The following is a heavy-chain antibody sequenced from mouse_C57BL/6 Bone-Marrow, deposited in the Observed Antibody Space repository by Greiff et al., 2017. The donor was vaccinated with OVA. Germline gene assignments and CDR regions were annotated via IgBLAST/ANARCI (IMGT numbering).Heavy chain of an antibody. CDR2: ISYDGSN. V-gene: IGHV3-6*01. D-gene: IGHD2-4*01. CDR1: GYSITSGYY. J-gene: IGHJ4*01. CDR3: ARRRLYYDYEDYAMDY. Sequence: EVQLVESGPGLVKPSQSLSLTCSVTGYSITSGYYWNWIRQFPGNKLEWMGYISYDGSNNYNPSLKNRISITRDTSKNQFFLKLNSVTTEDTATYYCARRRLYYDYEDYAMDYWGQGTSVTVSS.